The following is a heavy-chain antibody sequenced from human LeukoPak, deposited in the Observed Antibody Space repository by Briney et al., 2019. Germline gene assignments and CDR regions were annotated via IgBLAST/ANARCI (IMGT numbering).Heavy chain of an antibody. D-gene: IGHD3-22*01. CDR1: GYTVTRYY. CDR3: ARGPLYYYGSSSRRP. V-gene: IGHV1-2*06. CDR2: SNPNSGGT. Sequence: SSVKVCCKASGYTVTRYYMHWLRQAPGQGLEWMGRSNPNSGGTNYAQKCQDRVTMTRDTSISTAYMELSRLRSDDTAVYYCARGPLYYYGSSSRRPWGQGTLVTVSS. J-gene: IGHJ5*02.